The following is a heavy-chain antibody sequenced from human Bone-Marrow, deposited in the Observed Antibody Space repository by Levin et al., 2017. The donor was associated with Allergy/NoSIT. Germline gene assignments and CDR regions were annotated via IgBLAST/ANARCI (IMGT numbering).Heavy chain of an antibody. J-gene: IGHJ4*02. D-gene: IGHD3-16*01. CDR1: GYTFTNYD. Sequence: ASVKVSCQASGYTFTNYDLIWVRQAKGQGLEWIGWMNPNSGNTGYAQRFRGRVTMTRDNSMNTAFLDLNNLKSDDTAIYYCARPLDRRRAPAHGGHWGQGTLVTVS. CDR3: ARPLDRRRAPAHGGH. V-gene: IGHV1-8*01. CDR2: MNPNSGNT.